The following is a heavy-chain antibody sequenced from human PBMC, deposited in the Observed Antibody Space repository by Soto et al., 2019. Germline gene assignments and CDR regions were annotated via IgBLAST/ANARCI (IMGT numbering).Heavy chain of an antibody. CDR2: TMAVFGTA. J-gene: IGHJ6*02. D-gene: IGHD3-16*01. Sequence: QVHLVQSGAEVKKPGSSVKVSCRVSGGSFRDYAISWVRQAPGQGPEWMGGTMAVFGTATYAQRFQGRVTISADESTSTAYMDLSSLTSGDAAVYYCATSRGFYAAMDVWGQGTTVSVSS. V-gene: IGHV1-69*01. CDR1: GGSFRDYA. CDR3: ATSRGFYAAMDV.